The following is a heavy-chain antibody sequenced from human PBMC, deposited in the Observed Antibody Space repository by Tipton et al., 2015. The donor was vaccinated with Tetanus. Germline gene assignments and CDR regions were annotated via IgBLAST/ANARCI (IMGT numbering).Heavy chain of an antibody. D-gene: IGHD1-26*01. V-gene: IGHV1-2*02. CDR3: ARQGDGVGASRAVAS. CDR1: GYTFSGFY. CDR2: INPNSGDT. J-gene: IGHJ5*01. Sequence: QLVQSGAEGKKPGASVKVSCKTSGYTFSGFYMHWVRQAPGQGLEWMGWINPNSGDTNYAQKFQGRVTMTRDTSKNQFSLELTSGTAADTAVYYCARQGDGVGASRAVASWGHGALVTVSS.